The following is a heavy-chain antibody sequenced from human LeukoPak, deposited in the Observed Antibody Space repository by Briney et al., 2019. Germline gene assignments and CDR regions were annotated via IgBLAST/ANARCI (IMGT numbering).Heavy chain of an antibody. CDR2: INSNSGNT. CDR3: ARADMQCFDY. D-gene: IGHD6-19*01. Sequence: ASVNVSCMASGYTFISYVINWVRQATGQGHEWMVCINSNSGNTDYAHKFQGRVTMTRNTSISTAYMKLSRLRSENTAVYYCARADMQCFDYWGQGTLVTVAS. V-gene: IGHV1-8*01. J-gene: IGHJ4*02. CDR1: GYTFISYV.